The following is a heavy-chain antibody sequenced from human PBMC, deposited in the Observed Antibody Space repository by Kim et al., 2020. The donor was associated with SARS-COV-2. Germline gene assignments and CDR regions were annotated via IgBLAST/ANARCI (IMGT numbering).Heavy chain of an antibody. CDR2: DVGT. Sequence: DVGTYYAESGQGRFTVSRARAGNTLYLQMNSLRADDTAVYYCVKGAWLAYWGPGTLVTVSS. D-gene: IGHD5-12*01. CDR3: VKGAWLAY. J-gene: IGHJ4*02. V-gene: IGHV3-23*01.